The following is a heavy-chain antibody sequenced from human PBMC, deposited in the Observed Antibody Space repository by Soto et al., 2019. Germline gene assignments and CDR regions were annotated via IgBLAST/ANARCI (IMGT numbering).Heavy chain of an antibody. CDR3: GRYYDSSGYYWGGGEYFDY. Sequence: SETLSLTCTVSGGSVSSGSYYWSWIRQPPGKGLEWIGYIYYSGSTNYNPSLKSRVTISVDTSKNQFSLKLSSVTAADTAVYYCGRYYDSSGYYWGGGEYFDYWGQGTLVTVPQ. CDR2: IYYSGST. D-gene: IGHD3-22*01. CDR1: GGSVSSGSYY. V-gene: IGHV4-61*01. J-gene: IGHJ4*02.